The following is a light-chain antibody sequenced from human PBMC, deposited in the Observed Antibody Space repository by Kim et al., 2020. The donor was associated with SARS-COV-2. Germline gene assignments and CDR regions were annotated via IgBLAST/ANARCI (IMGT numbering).Light chain of an antibody. V-gene: IGKV1-33*01. J-gene: IGKJ2*01. CDR2: DAS. CDR3: QQYDNLRYT. CDR1: QDISNY. Sequence: SASVADRVTITSLASQDISNYLNWYQQIPGKAAKPLIYDASNLETGVPSRFSGSGAGTDFTFTISSLQPEDIATYYCQQYDNLRYTFGQGTKLEI.